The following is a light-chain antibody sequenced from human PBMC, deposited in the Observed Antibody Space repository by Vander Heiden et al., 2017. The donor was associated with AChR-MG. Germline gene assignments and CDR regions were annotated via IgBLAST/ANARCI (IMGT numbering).Light chain of an antibody. CDR2: SNN. V-gene: IGLV1-44*01. CDR3: AAWDDSLNARV. Sequence: SVLTQQPSASGTPGQRVTISCSGSSSNIGSNTVNWYQQLPGTAPKLLVYSNNQRPSGVPDRFSGSKSGTSASLAISGLQSEDEADYYCAAWDDSLNARVFGGGTKLTVL. CDR1: SSNIGSNT. J-gene: IGLJ2*01.